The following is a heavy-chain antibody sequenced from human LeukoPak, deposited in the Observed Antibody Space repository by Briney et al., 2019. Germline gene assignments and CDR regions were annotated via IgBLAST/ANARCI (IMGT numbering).Heavy chain of an antibody. V-gene: IGHV3-23*01. J-gene: IGHJ4*02. CDR2: ISGSAYST. CDR1: RFTFSSYA. CDR3: AKETVAAPPIDY. Sequence: GGSLRLSSAASRFTFSSYAMSWVRQAPGKRLEWVSAISGSAYSTYYADSVKGRFTISRDNSKNTLYLQKNSLRAEDTAVYYCAKETVAAPPIDYWGQGTLVTVSS. D-gene: IGHD6-19*01.